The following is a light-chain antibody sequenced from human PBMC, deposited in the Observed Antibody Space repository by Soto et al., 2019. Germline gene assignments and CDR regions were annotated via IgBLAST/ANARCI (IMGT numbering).Light chain of an antibody. CDR2: EGS. CDR3: CSYAGRSTWV. V-gene: IGLV2-23*01. CDR1: SSDVGSYNF. Sequence: QSVLTQPASVSGSPGQSITISCTGTSSDVGSYNFVSWYQHHPGKAPKLMIYEGSKRPSGVSNRFSGSKSGNTASLTISGLQAEDEADYYCCSYAGRSTWVFGGGTKLTVL. J-gene: IGLJ3*02.